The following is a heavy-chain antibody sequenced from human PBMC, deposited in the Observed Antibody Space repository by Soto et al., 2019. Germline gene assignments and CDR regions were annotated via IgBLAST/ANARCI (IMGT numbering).Heavy chain of an antibody. CDR1: GFMFSSYG. V-gene: IGHV3-23*01. CDR3: AKDPSTGPPDC. Sequence: GGSLRLSCAAAGFMFSSYGMSWVRQAPGKGLQWVATIHPSGGSTHYAESVRGRFTISRDNSRDTLYLQMNSLRAEDAAVYYCAKDPSTGPPDCWGQGALVTVSS. CDR2: IHPSGGST. D-gene: IGHD3-9*01. J-gene: IGHJ4*02.